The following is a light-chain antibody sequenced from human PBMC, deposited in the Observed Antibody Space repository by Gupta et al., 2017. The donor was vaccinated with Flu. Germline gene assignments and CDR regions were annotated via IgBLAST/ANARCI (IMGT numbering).Light chain of an antibody. V-gene: IGLV3-1*01. CDR1: NLGDKY. Sequence: SYELTQPPSVSVSPVQTASITCSGDNLGDKYASWYQQQPGQSPVLVIYKDTKRPSGIPERFSGSNSGNTATLTISGTQAMDEADYYCQAWDSTTGVFGTGTKVTVL. J-gene: IGLJ1*01. CDR3: QAWDSTTGV. CDR2: KDT.